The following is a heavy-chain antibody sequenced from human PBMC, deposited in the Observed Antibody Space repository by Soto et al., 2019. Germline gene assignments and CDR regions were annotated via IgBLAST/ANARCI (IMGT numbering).Heavy chain of an antibody. D-gene: IGHD5-12*01. Sequence: QVQLVQSGAEVKKPGSSVKVSCKASGGTFSSYAISWVRQAPGQGLEWMGGIIPIFGTANYAQKFQGRVTITADESTSTAYMGLSSLRSEDTAVYYCASTAMATNTFYYYYYGMDVWGQGTTVTVSS. V-gene: IGHV1-69*12. CDR2: IIPIFGTA. J-gene: IGHJ6*02. CDR3: ASTAMATNTFYYYYYGMDV. CDR1: GGTFSSYA.